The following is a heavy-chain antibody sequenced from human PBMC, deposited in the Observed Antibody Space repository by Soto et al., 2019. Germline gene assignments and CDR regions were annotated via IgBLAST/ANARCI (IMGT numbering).Heavy chain of an antibody. J-gene: IGHJ6*02. D-gene: IGHD3-3*01. CDR1: GYSFTSYW. V-gene: IGHV5-51*01. CDR2: IYPGDSDT. Sequence: GESLKISCKGSGYSFTSYWIGWVRQMPGKGLEWMGIIYPGDSDTRYSPSFQGQVTISADKSISTAYLQWSSLKASDTAMYYCARLVKDYDFWSGPRGAFYYYYGMDVWGQGTTVTVPS. CDR3: ARLVKDYDFWSGPRGAFYYYYGMDV.